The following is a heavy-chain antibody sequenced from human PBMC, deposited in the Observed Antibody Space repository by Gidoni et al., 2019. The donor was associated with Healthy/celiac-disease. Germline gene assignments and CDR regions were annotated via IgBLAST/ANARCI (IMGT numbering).Heavy chain of an antibody. CDR3: ARRTYSSVETKAFDI. CDR2: SSAYNGNT. J-gene: IGHJ3*02. Sequence: QVQLVHSAAEVKKPVASVKVSCKASGYTFTSYGISWVRQAPGQGLEWMGWSSAYNGNTNYAQKLQGRVTMTTDTSTSTAYMELRSLRSDDTAVYYCARRTYSSVETKAFDIWGQGTMVTVSS. V-gene: IGHV1-18*01. D-gene: IGHD6-19*01. CDR1: GYTFTSYG.